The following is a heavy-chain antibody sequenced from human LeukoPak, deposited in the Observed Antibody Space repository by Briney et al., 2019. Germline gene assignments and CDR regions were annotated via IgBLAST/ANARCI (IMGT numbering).Heavy chain of an antibody. CDR1: GFTFSSYA. CDR2: ISVSGGST. V-gene: IGHV3-23*01. Sequence: PGRSLRLSCAASGFTFSSYAMSWVRQAPGKGLEWVSAISVSGGSTYYADSVKGRFTISRDNSKNTLYLQMNSLRADDTAVYYCAKSRRSFDIWGQGTMVTVSS. J-gene: IGHJ3*02. CDR3: AKSRRSFDI.